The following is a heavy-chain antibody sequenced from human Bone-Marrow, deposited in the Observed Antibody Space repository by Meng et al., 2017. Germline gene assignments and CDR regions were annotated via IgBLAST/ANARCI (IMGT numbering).Heavy chain of an antibody. V-gene: IGHV4-4*02. J-gene: IGHJ4*02. CDR1: GGSISSSNW. CDR3: ARDSRTYYYDSSGYTFDY. CDR2: IYHSGST. Sequence: QLQRAEAGRGLLKPSVTLSLTCAVSGGSISSSNWWSWVRQPPGKGLEWIGEIYHSGSTNYNPSLKSRVTISVDKSKNQFSLKLSSVTAADTAVYYCARDSRTYYYDSSGYTFDYWGQGTLVTVSS. D-gene: IGHD3-22*01.